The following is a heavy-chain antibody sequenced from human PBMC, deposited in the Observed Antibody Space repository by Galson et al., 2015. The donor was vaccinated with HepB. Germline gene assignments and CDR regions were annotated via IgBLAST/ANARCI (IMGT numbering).Heavy chain of an antibody. CDR2: IYYSGST. Sequence: SETLSLTCTVSGGSISSSFWSWIRQPPGKGPEWIGYIYYSGSTSYNPSLKSRVTISVDTSKNQFSLNLSSVTAADTAVYYCASQTYYYSGMDVWGPGTTVTVSS. V-gene: IGHV4-59*01. J-gene: IGHJ6*02. CDR3: ASQTYYYSGMDV. CDR1: GGSISSSF.